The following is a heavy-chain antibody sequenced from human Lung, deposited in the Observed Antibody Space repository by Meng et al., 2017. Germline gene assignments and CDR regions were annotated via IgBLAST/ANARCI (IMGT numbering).Heavy chain of an antibody. D-gene: IGHD4-17*01. Sequence: VQVVESGGGLVQPGGSLRLSCAASGFTFSTHWMHWVRQAPGKGLEWVSRITGDGSSTIYADSVQGRFTMSRDNAKNTLSLQMNSLRAEDTAVYYCARGGVTTDDWGQGTLVTVSS. CDR2: ITGDGSST. V-gene: IGHV3-74*01. J-gene: IGHJ4*02. CDR1: GFTFSTHW. CDR3: ARGGVTTDD.